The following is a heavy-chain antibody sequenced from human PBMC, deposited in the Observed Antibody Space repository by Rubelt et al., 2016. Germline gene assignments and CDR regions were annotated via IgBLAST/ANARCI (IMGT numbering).Heavy chain of an antibody. J-gene: IGHJ5*02. D-gene: IGHD3-22*01. V-gene: IGHV4-59*01. CDR2: IYYSGST. Sequence: QLQLQESSPGLVKPSETLSLTCTVSGASISSYYWSWLRQPPGKGLEWIGYIYYSGSTNYNPSLKSRVTITLDTSKNQFSLRLSSVTAAETAVYYCARSHYKDSSADCPCGQGTLVSVSS. CDR3: ARSHYKDSSADCP. CDR1: GASISSYY.